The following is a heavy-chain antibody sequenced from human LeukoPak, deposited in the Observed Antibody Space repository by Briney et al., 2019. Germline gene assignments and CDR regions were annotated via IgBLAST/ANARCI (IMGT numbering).Heavy chain of an antibody. Sequence: SETLSLTCTASGGSISSSSYYWGWIRQPPGKGLEWIGSIYYSGSTYYTPSLKSRVTISVDTSKNQFSLKLTSVTAADTAVYYCARGIQQSYYYYYYMDVWGKGTTVTVSS. CDR3: ARGIQQSYYYYYYMDV. CDR1: GGSISSSSYY. CDR2: IYYSGST. J-gene: IGHJ6*03. V-gene: IGHV4-39*07. D-gene: IGHD5-18*01.